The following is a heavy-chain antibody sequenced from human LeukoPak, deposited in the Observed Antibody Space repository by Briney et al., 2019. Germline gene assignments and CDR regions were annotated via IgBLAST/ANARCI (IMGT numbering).Heavy chain of an antibody. V-gene: IGHV3-21*01. J-gene: IGHJ4*02. CDR1: GFTFSTYS. Sequence: GGSVRLSCAASGFTFSTYSMKWVRQAPGKGLEWVSSISSSSSYTDYADSVKGRFTISRDNAKNSLYLQMNSLRGEDTAVYYCARGGRHYYDSSGYVFDYWGQGTLVTVSS. D-gene: IGHD3-22*01. CDR3: ARGGRHYYDSSGYVFDY. CDR2: ISSSSSYT.